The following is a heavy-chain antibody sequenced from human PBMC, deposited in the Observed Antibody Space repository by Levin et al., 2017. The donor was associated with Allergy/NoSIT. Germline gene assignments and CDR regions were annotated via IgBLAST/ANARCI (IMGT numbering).Heavy chain of an antibody. CDR1: GFTFSNYG. CDR3: TKGVFDS. V-gene: IGHV3-23*01. J-gene: IGHJ4*02. CDR2: MSGINYAT. Sequence: GGSLRLSCVASGFTFSNYGMNWVRRAPGKGLEWVSLMSGINYATFYADSVKGRFTISRDNSRNTLYLQMNSLRAEDTAVDYCTKGVFDSWGQGTLVTVSA.